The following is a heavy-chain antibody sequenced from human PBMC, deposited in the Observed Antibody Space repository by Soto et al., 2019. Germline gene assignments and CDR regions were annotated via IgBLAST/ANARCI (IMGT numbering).Heavy chain of an antibody. V-gene: IGHV4-31*03. CDR2: IYYSGST. CDR3: ARANWGSGTLFDY. CDR1: GGSISSGGYY. Sequence: SETLSLTCTVSGGSISSGGYYWSWIRQHPGKGLEWIGYIYYSGSTYYNPSLKSRVTISVDTSKNQFSLKLSSVTAADTAVYYCARANWGSGTLFDYWGQGTLVTVSS. J-gene: IGHJ4*02. D-gene: IGHD7-27*01.